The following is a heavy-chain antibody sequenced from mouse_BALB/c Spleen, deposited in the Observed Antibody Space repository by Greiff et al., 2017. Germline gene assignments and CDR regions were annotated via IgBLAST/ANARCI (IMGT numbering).Heavy chain of an antibody. CDR2: ISSGGSYT. V-gene: IGHV5-9-3*01. D-gene: IGHD1-1*01. CDR1: GFTFSSYA. J-gene: IGHJ2*01. Sequence: EVHVVESGGGLVKPGGSLKLSCAASGFTFSSYAMSWVRQTPEKRMEWVATISSGGSYTYYPDSVKGRFTISRDTAKNTLYLQMSSLRSEDTAMYYGARRAAVDYFDDGGQGTTLTVSA. CDR3: ARRAAVDYFDD.